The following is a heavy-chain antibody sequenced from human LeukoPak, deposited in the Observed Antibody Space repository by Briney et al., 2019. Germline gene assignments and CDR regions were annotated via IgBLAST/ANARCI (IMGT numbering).Heavy chain of an antibody. CDR2: THKSGST. D-gene: IGHD2-2*01. Sequence: SETLSLTCTVSGGSISDYHWTWIRQSPGKTLEWIGCTHKSGSTHYNPSLRSRATISLDTSKSQLSLKLSSVTAADTAVYYCARGLGSWYATMYYFDYWGQGTLVTASS. CDR1: GGSISDYH. CDR3: ARGLGSWYATMYYFDY. V-gene: IGHV4-59*01. J-gene: IGHJ4*02.